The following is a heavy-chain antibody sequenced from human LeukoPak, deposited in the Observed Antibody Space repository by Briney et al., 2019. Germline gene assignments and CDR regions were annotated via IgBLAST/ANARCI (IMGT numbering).Heavy chain of an antibody. CDR3: ARVNEGAVAGHDAFDI. CDR1: GFTFSSYS. CDR2: ISSSSSYI. D-gene: IGHD6-19*01. Sequence: GGSLRLSCAASGFTFSSYSMNWVRQAPGKGLEWVSSISSSSSYIYYADSVKGRFTISRDNAKNSLYLQMNSLKAEDTAVCYCARVNEGAVAGHDAFDIWGQGTMVTVSS. J-gene: IGHJ3*02. V-gene: IGHV3-21*01.